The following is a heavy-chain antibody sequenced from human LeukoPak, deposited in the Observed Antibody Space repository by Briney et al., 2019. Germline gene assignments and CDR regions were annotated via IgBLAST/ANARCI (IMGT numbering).Heavy chain of an antibody. J-gene: IGHJ4*02. V-gene: IGHV4-34*01. CDR1: GGSLSGYY. D-gene: IGHD1-26*01. Sequence: NPSETLSLTCAVYGGSLSGYYWSWIRQPPGKGLEWIGEINHSGSTNYNPSLKSRVTISVDTSKNQFSLKLSSVTAADTAVYYCAREKLRYGSYPYNFDYWGQGTLVTVSS. CDR2: INHSGST. CDR3: AREKLRYGSYPYNFDY.